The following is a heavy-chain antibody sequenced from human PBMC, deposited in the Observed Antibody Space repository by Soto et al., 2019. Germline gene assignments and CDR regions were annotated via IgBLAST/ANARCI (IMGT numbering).Heavy chain of an antibody. D-gene: IGHD2-2*01. CDR2: ISGSGGST. V-gene: IGHV3-23*01. CDR1: GFTFSSYS. J-gene: IGHJ5*02. CDR3: AKDAEGWETVVPPSWFDP. Sequence: EVQLLESGGGLVQPGGSLRLSCAASGFTFSSYSMSWVRQAPGKGLEWVSAISGSGGSTYYADSVKGRFTISRDNSKNTLYLQMNSQKAEETAVYYCAKDAEGWETVVPPSWFDPGVQGSLVTVSS.